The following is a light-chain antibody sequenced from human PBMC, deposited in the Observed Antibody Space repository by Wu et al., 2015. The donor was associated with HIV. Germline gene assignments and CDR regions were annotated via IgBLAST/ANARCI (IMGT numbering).Light chain of an antibody. CDR3: QQYDVSPPWT. J-gene: IGKJ1*01. Sequence: EIVLTQSPGTLYLSPGERATLSCTASQTISANYVAWYQQRRGQAPRLLIFGVSNRATGIPARFSGSGSGTDFTLTISRLEPEDFAVYFCQQYDVSPPWTFGQGTRVEF. CDR2: GVS. CDR1: QTISANY. V-gene: IGKV3-20*01.